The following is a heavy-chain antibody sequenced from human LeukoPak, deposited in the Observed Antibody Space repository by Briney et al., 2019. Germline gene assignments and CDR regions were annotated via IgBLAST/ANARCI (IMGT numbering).Heavy chain of an antibody. V-gene: IGHV4-38-2*01. CDR1: GYSISSGYY. CDR2: IHHSGST. D-gene: IGHD3-22*01. Sequence: SDTLTLTFDVSGYSISSGYYRVWLRHPPGKGLERFLIIHHSGSTYYNPSLKSRVTISVDTSKNQCSLNLSSVTAADTAVYYRASSLYYYDSSGFNFDYWGQGTLVTVSS. J-gene: IGHJ4*02. CDR3: ASSLYYYDSSGFNFDY.